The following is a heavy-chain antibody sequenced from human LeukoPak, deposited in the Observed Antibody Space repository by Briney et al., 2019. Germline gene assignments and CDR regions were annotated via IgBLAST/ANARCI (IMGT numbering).Heavy chain of an antibody. V-gene: IGHV3-74*01. J-gene: IGHJ4*02. CDR3: ARATGATSSSGSYRF. CDR1: GFTFSYYW. CDR2: INTDGGST. Sequence: GGSLRLSCAASGFTFSYYWMDWVRQAPGKGLVWVSRINTDGGSTSYADSVKGRFTISRDNAKNTPYLQMNSLRAEDTAVYFCARATGATSSSGSYRFWGQGTLVTVSS. D-gene: IGHD6-6*01.